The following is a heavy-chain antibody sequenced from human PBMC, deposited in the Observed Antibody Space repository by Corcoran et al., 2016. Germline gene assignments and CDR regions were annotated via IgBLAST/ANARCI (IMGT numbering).Heavy chain of an antibody. D-gene: IGHD3-16*01. CDR1: GYSFTSHW. CDR2: ISPGDSDT. Sequence: EVQLVQSGAEVKESGESLKISCKGSGYSFTSHWIGWVRQMPGKGLECMGVISPGDSDTRYSPSFQGQVTISADKSISTAYLQWSSLKASDTALYYCARLLVRRGSRYFDLWGRGTLVTVSS. V-gene: IGHV5-51*01. J-gene: IGHJ2*01. CDR3: ARLLVRRGSRYFDL.